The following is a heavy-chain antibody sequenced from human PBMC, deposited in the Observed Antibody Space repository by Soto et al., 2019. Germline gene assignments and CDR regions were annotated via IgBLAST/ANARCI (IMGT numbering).Heavy chain of an antibody. J-gene: IGHJ4*02. CDR3: ARSYTGQENCYDSSGYYPHFDY. CDR1: GYTFTSYY. D-gene: IGHD3-22*01. CDR2: INPSGGST. V-gene: IGHV1-46*01. Sequence: ASVKVSCKASGYTFTSYYMHWVRQAPGQGLEWMGIINPSGGSTSYAQKFQGRVTMTRDTSTSTVYMELSSLRSEDTAVYYCARSYTGQENCYDSSGYYPHFDYWGQGTLVTVSS.